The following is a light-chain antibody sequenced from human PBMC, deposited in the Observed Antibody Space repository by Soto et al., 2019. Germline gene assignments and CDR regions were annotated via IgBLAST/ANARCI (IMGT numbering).Light chain of an antibody. CDR3: QQYNSYSGT. CDR1: HSISSW. V-gene: IGKV1-5*03. J-gene: IGKJ1*01. CDR2: KAS. Sequence: DIQMTQSPSTLSASVGDRVTITCRASHSISSWLAWYQQKPGKAPKLLIYKASSSESGVPSRFSGSGSGTEFTLTISSVQPDDFATYYCQQYNSYSGTFGQGTKVDIK.